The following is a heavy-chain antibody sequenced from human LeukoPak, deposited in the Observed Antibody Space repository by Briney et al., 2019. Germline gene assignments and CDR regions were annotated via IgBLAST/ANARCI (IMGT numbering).Heavy chain of an antibody. V-gene: IGHV4-30-4*01. J-gene: IGHJ4*02. CDR3: ASFYDSSGYYDY. CDR1: GGSISSGDYY. D-gene: IGHD3-22*01. CDR2: IYYSGST. Sequence: PSQTLSLTCTVSGGSISSGDYYWSWIRQPPGKGLEWIGYIYYSGSTYYNPSLKSRVTISVDTSKNQFSLKLSSVTAADPAVYYCASFYDSSGYYDYWGQGTLVTVSS.